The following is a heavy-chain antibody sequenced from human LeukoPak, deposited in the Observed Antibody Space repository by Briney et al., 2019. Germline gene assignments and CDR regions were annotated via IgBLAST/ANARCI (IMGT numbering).Heavy chain of an antibody. J-gene: IGHJ6*02. CDR2: IYYSGST. CDR1: GGSISSYY. D-gene: IGHD4-17*01. CDR3: ARCGIYGGNSGHYYYYGMDV. V-gene: IGHV4-59*01. Sequence: SETLSLTCTVSGGSISSYYWSWIRQPPGKGLEWIGYIYYSGSTNYNPSLKSRVTISVDTSKNQFSLKLSSVTAADTAVYYCARCGIYGGNSGHYYYYGMDVWGQGTTVTVSS.